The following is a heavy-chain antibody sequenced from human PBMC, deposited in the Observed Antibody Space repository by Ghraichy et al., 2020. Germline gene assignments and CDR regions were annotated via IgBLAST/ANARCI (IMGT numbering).Heavy chain of an antibody. V-gene: IGHV3-48*03. CDR2: ISSSGRNK. CDR3: ARPSRVVRFYYFDGLDV. CDR1: GFTFSSYD. J-gene: IGHJ6*02. D-gene: IGHD4-23*01. Sequence: GGSLILSCVGFGFTFSSYDMNWVRQSPGKGLEWVSYISSSGRNKFYADSVKGRFTISRDNAQNTLSLQMNSLRDEDTAVYYCARPSRVVRFYYFDGLDVWGQGTTVTVSS.